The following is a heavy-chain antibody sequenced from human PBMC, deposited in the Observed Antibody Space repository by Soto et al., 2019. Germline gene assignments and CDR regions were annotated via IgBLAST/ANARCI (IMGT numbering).Heavy chain of an antibody. J-gene: IGHJ6*02. V-gene: IGHV5-10-1*01. CDR1: GYSFTSYW. CDR2: IDPSDSYT. CDR3: ATGQQLVLYYYCGMDV. D-gene: IGHD6-13*01. Sequence: GESLKISCKGSGYSFTSYWISWVRQMPGKGLEWMGRIDPSDSYTNYSPSFQGHVTISADKSISTAYLQWSSLKASDTAMYYCATGQQLVLYYYCGMDVWGQGTTVTVSS.